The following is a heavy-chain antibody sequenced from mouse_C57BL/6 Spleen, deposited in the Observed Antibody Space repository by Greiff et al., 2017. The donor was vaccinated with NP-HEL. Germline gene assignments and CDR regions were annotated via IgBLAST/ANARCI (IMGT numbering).Heavy chain of an antibody. D-gene: IGHD1-1*01. V-gene: IGHV1-9*01. Sequence: VQLQQSGAELMKPGASVKLSCKATGYTFTGYWIEWVKQRPGHGLEWIGEILPGSGSTNYNEKFKGKATFTADTSSNTAYMQLNSLTTEDSAIYDCARGGIYYGSSYGEGFDYWGQGTTLTVSS. CDR2: ILPGSGST. J-gene: IGHJ2*01. CDR3: ARGGIYYGSSYGEGFDY. CDR1: GYTFTGYW.